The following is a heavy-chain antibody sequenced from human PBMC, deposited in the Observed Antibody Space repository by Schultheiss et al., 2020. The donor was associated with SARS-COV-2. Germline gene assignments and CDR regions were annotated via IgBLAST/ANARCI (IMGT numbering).Heavy chain of an antibody. V-gene: IGHV4-4*07. Sequence: SQTLSLTCTVSGGSISSYYWSWIRQPAGKGLEWIGRIYTSGSTNYNPSLKSRVTISVDTSKNQFSLKLSSVTAEDTAVYYCAGETAYYDFWSGYTPLYYMDVWGKGTTVTVSS. D-gene: IGHD3-3*01. CDR3: AGETAYYDFWSGYTPLYYMDV. CDR2: IYTSGST. J-gene: IGHJ6*03. CDR1: GGSISSYY.